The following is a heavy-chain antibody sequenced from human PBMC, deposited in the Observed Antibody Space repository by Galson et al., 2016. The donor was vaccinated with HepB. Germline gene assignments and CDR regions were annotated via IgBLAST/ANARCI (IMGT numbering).Heavy chain of an antibody. CDR1: GGPNSPDY. CDR2: IYYSGST. D-gene: IGHD1-14*01. Sequence: ETLSLTCTVSGGPNSPDYWSWIRQPPGKGLEWIGFIYYSGSTDYNPSLKSRVTISIDTSENQFSLKLSSVTAADTGIYYCARPETPPSGMDVWGQGTTVTVSS. CDR3: ARPETPPSGMDV. J-gene: IGHJ6*02. V-gene: IGHV4-59*01.